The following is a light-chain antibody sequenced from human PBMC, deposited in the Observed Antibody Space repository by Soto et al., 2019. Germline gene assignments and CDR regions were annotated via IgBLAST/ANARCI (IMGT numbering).Light chain of an antibody. J-gene: IGLJ3*02. Sequence: QSALTQPASVSGSPGQSITISCTGTSRDVGSYNLVSWYQQHPRKAPKLMIYEGSKRPSGVSNRFSGSKSGNTASLTISGVQAEDEADYYCCSYAGSRVFGGGTKLTVL. V-gene: IGLV2-23*01. CDR2: EGS. CDR3: CSYAGSRV. CDR1: SRDVGSYNL.